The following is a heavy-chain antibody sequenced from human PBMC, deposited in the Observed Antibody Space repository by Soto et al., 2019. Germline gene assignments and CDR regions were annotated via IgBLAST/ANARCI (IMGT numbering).Heavy chain of an antibody. Sequence: TSETLSLTCTVSGGSISSSNYYWGWIRQPPGKGLEWIGSIYYSGSTYYNPSLKSRVTISVDTSKNQFSLKLSSVTAADTAVYYCARRNSGSYNYWFDPWGQGTLVTVSS. D-gene: IGHD1-26*01. CDR1: GGSISSSNYY. CDR2: IYYSGST. J-gene: IGHJ5*02. V-gene: IGHV4-39*01. CDR3: ARRNSGSYNYWFDP.